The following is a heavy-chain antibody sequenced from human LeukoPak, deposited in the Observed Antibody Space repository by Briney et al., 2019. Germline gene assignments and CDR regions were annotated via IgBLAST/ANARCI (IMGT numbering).Heavy chain of an antibody. Sequence: ASVKVSCKASGYRFSSFGINWMRQAPGQGLEWMGWISAYNGDTNYAQKFQGRVTMTTDTSTSTAYMDLRSLRSDDTAIYYCARDKRYAFDNWGQGTLVSVSS. J-gene: IGHJ4*02. CDR2: ISAYNGDT. CDR1: GYRFSSFG. D-gene: IGHD3-9*01. V-gene: IGHV1-18*01. CDR3: ARDKRYAFDN.